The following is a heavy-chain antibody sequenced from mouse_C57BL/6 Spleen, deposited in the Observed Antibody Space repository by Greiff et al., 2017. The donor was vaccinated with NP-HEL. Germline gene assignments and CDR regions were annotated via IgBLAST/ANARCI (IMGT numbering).Heavy chain of an antibody. J-gene: IGHJ1*03. CDR2: INPSTGGT. CDR1: GYSFTGYY. V-gene: IGHV1-42*01. D-gene: IGHD2-3*01. Sequence: EVKLQESGPELVKPGASVKISCKASGYSFTGYYMNWVKQSPEKSLEWIGEINPSTGGTTYNQKFKAKATLTVDKSSSTAYMQLKSLTSEDSAVYYCARNDYGHFDVWGTGTTVTVSS. CDR3: ARNDYGHFDV.